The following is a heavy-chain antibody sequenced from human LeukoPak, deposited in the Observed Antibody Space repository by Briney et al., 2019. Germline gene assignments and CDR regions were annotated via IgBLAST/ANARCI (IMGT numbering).Heavy chain of an antibody. CDR1: GGSISSDY. D-gene: IGHD5-18*01. CDR3: ARDRLGIPVDY. V-gene: IGHV4-59*01. J-gene: IGHJ4*02. Sequence: SETLSLTCTVSGGSISSDYWSWIRQPPGKGLEWIGYIHYTGSINYNPSLRSRVTISIDTSKNQFSLKLSSVTAADTAIYYCARDRLGIPVDYWGQGTLVTVSS. CDR2: IHYTGSI.